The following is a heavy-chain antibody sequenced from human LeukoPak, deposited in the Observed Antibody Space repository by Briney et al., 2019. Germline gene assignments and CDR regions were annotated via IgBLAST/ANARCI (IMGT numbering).Heavy chain of an antibody. J-gene: IGHJ4*02. D-gene: IGHD3-16*01. CDR1: GYTFTGYY. V-gene: IGHV1-2*02. Sequence: GASVKVSCKASGYTFTGYYMHWVRQAPGQGLEWMGWINPNSGGTNYAQKFQGRVTMTRDTSISTAYMELSRLRADDTAVYYCARAEEGGGLRNVYYFDYWGQGTLVTVSS. CDR2: INPNSGGT. CDR3: ARAEEGGGLRNVYYFDY.